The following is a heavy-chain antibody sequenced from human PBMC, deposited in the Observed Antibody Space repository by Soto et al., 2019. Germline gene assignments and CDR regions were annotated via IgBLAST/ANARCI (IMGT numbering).Heavy chain of an antibody. Sequence: EVQLLESGGGLVQPGGSLRLSCAASGFTFNSYAMSWVRQAPGKGLEWVSAISGSGDSTSYAYSVKGRFTISRDNSKNTQYLKMNSLRAEDTAVYYCAKEDLERDYFDYWGQGTLVTVSS. CDR3: AKEDLERDYFDY. V-gene: IGHV3-23*01. D-gene: IGHD1-1*01. CDR1: GFTFNSYA. CDR2: ISGSGDST. J-gene: IGHJ4*02.